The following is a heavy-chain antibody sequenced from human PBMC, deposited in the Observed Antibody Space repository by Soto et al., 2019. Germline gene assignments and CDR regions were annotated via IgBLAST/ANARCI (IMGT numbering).Heavy chain of an antibody. J-gene: IGHJ4*02. CDR3: ARIPKMATAYYFDY. Sequence: SGPTLVNPTETLTLTCTVSGFSLSNARMGVSWIRQPPGKALEWLAHIFSNDEKSYSTSLKSRLTISKDTSKSQVVLTMTNMDPVDTATYYCARIPKMATAYYFDYWGQGTLVTVSS. CDR1: GFSLSNARMG. CDR2: IFSNDEK. D-gene: IGHD5-18*01. V-gene: IGHV2-26*01.